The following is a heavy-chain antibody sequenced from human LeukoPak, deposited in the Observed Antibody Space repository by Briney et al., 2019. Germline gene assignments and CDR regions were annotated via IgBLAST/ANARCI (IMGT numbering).Heavy chain of an antibody. D-gene: IGHD6-13*01. J-gene: IGHJ4*02. CDR1: GFSFGSEA. CDR2: ISPAGGTT. Sequence: GGSLRLSCTVSGFSFGSEAMSWVRQAPGRGLEWVSSISPAGGTTYYADSVKGRFTISRDNSKNTLYVQMSSLRVEDTAVYYCAKSRSGSSNWALRIFDNWGQGTLVSVSS. CDR3: AKSRSGSSNWALRIFDN. V-gene: IGHV3-23*01.